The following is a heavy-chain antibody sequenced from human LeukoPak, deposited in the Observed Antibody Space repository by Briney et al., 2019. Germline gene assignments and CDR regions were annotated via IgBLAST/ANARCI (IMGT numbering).Heavy chain of an antibody. CDR1: GFGFSRAW. CDR3: TTVTLRPVGL. V-gene: IGHV3-15*05. D-gene: IGHD3-10*01. Sequence: GGSLRLSCAASGFGFSRAWMSWVRQAPGKGLEWVGRIKSKSDGGTTDYAAPVKGRFTISRDDSKNTLFLQVNSLKIEDTAVYYCTTVTLRPVGLWGQGTLVTVSS. CDR2: IKSKSDGGTT. J-gene: IGHJ4*02.